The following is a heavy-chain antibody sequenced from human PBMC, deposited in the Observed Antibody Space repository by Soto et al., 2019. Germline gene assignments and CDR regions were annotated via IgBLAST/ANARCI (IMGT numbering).Heavy chain of an antibody. CDR1: GGSSISSRLN. J-gene: IGHJ4*02. CDR3: ARGPSGDKVDS. Sequence: LETHPLTSTVSGGSSISSRLNWGWIRQPPGEGLERIGSFYYSGSTYYNPSLKSRVTMSVDTSKSQLSLTLSSVSAADTAVYYCARGPSGDKVDSWGQGTLVTVSS. D-gene: IGHD7-27*01. CDR2: FYYSGST. V-gene: IGHV4-39*07.